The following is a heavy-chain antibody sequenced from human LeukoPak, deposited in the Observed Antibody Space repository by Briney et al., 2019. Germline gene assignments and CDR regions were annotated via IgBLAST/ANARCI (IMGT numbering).Heavy chain of an antibody. D-gene: IGHD3-16*02. CDR2: ITSCSSNI. CDR3: ARDRRYNWFDP. Sequence: PGGSLRLSCAASGFTFSSYTMNWVRQAPGKGLEWVSSITSCSSNIYYADSVKGRFTIARDNAKNSLYLQMNSLRAEDTAVYYCARDRRYNWFDPWGQGTLVTVSS. V-gene: IGHV3-21*01. CDR1: GFTFSSYT. J-gene: IGHJ5*02.